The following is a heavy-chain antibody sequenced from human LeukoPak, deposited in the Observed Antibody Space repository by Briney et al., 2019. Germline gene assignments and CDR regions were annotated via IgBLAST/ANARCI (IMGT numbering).Heavy chain of an antibody. CDR3: ARERRVAAAGTGFDY. CDR1: GFTLSSYW. Sequence: GGSLRLSCAASGFTLSSYWMHWVRQAPGKGLVWVSRINSDGSSTSYADSVKGRFTISRDNAKNTLYLQMNSLRAEDTAVYYCARERRVAAAGTGFDYWGQGTLVTVSS. J-gene: IGHJ4*02. V-gene: IGHV3-74*01. CDR2: INSDGSST. D-gene: IGHD6-13*01.